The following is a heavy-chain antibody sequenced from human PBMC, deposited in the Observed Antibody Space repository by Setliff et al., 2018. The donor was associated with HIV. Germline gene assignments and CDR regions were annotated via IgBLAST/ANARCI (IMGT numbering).Heavy chain of an antibody. V-gene: IGHV3-48*03. CDR2: ISSGSRTI. D-gene: IGHD6-19*01. CDR3: ATSKQWLIKSPLDY. Sequence: PGGSLRLSCAASGFIFSSYEMNWVRQAPGKGLEWVSYISSGSRTIYYADSVKGRFTISRDNAKSSLYLHMNSLRAEDTAVYYCATSKQWLIKSPLDYWGQGTLVTVSS. CDR1: GFIFSSYE. J-gene: IGHJ4*02.